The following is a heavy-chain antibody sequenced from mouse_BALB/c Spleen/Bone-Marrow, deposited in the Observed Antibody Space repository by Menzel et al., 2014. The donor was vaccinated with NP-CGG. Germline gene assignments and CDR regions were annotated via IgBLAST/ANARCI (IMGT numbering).Heavy chain of an antibody. CDR3: ARRTTTVVATDY. CDR2: INPSNGRT. V-gene: IGHV1S81*02. J-gene: IGHJ2*01. CDR1: GYTFTSYW. D-gene: IGHD1-1*01. Sequence: VQLVESGAELVKPGASVELSCKASGYTFTSYWMHWVKQRPGQGLEWIGEINPSNGRTNYNEKFKSKATLTVDKSSSTAYMQLNSLTSEDSAVYYCARRTTTVVATDYWGQGTTLTVSS.